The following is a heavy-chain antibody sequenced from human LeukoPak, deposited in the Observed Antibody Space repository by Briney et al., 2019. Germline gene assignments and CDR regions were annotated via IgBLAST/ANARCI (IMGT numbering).Heavy chain of an antibody. CDR3: ARNPYGDYYFDY. V-gene: IGHV3-30-3*01. D-gene: IGHD4-17*01. Sequence: PGGSLRLSCAASGFTFSRYAMHWVRQAPGKGLEWVAIISYDGSSKYYADSVKGRFTISRDNSKNTLYLQMNRLRAEDAAVYYCARNPYGDYYFDYWGQGTLVTVSS. CDR1: GFTFSRYA. J-gene: IGHJ4*02. CDR2: ISYDGSSK.